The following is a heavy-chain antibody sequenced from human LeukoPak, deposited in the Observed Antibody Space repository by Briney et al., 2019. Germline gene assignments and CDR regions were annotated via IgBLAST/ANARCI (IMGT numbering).Heavy chain of an antibody. Sequence: GGSLRLSCAASGFTFSSYGMHWVRQAPGKGLEWVALISYDGSNKNYADSVKGRFTISRDDSKNTLFLQMNSLRTEDTAVYYCAKVRWDNSGWYYLDSWGQGTLVTVSS. CDR3: AKVRWDNSGWYYLDS. D-gene: IGHD6-19*01. CDR2: ISYDGSNK. J-gene: IGHJ4*02. CDR1: GFTFSSYG. V-gene: IGHV3-30*18.